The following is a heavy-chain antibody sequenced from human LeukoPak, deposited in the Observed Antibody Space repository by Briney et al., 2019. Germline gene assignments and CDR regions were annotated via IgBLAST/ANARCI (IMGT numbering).Heavy chain of an antibody. V-gene: IGHV3-74*01. CDR1: GFTFSSYW. Sequence: GGSLGLSCAASGFTFSSYWMHWVRQVPGKGLVWVSRINSDGSSTSYADSVKGRFTISRDNAKNTLYVQMDSLRAEDTAVYYCSTGSGHAFDIWGRGTMVTVSS. D-gene: IGHD3-10*01. CDR2: INSDGSST. J-gene: IGHJ3*02. CDR3: STGSGHAFDI.